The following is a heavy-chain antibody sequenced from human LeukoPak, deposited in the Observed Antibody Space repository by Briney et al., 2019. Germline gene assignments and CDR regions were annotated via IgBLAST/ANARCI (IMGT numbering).Heavy chain of an antibody. J-gene: IGHJ3*02. V-gene: IGHV4-59*08. CDR2: IYYSGRT. CDR3: TRLLDNDSSGDPDTFDM. D-gene: IGHD3-22*01. CDR1: GGSITSHY. Sequence: SETLSLTRTVSGGSITSHYWSWIRQAPGKGLEWIGFIYYSGRTKYNPSLQSRVTISLDTSEKKFSLKVTSVTAADTAAYYCTRLLDNDSSGDPDTFDMWGQGTVVTVSS.